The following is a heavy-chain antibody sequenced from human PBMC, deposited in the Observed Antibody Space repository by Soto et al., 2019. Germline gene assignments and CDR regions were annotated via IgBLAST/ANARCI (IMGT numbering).Heavy chain of an antibody. D-gene: IGHD6-13*01. V-gene: IGHV6-1*01. CDR1: GSGVSSNSAA. CDR3: SRDNHSSSWHGHAFDI. CDR2: TYYRSKWYN. J-gene: IGHJ3*02. Sequence: TRSVTCAISGSGVSSNSAAWNWIRPSPSRSLEWLGRTYYRSKWYNDYAVSVKSRITINPDTSKNQFSLQMNSVTPEDTAVYYCSRDNHSSSWHGHAFDIWGQGTMVTVSS.